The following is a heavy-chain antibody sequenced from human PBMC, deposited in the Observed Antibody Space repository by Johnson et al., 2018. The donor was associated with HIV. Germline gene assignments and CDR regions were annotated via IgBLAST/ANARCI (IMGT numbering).Heavy chain of an antibody. D-gene: IGHD6-13*01. V-gene: IGHV3-23*04. J-gene: IGHJ3*02. CDR1: GFTFDDYA. CDR2: ISGSGGST. Sequence: VQLVESGGGLVQPGRSLRLSCAASGFTFDDYAMHWVRQAPGKGLEWVSAISGSGGSTYYADSVKGRFTISRDNSKNTLYLQMNSLRAEDTAVYYCTTDPIAAAGPDAFDIWGQGTVVTVSS. CDR3: TTDPIAAAGPDAFDI.